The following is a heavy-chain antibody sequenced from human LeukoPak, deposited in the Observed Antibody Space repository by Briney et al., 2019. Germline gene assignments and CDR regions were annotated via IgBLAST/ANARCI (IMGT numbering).Heavy chain of an antibody. CDR3: ARVITMVRGHGMDV. Sequence: ASVKVSCKASGYTFTSYAMHWVRQAPGQRLEWMGGINAGNGNTKYSQKFQGRVTITRDTSASTAYMELSSLRSEDTAVYYCARVITMVRGHGMDVWGKGTTVTVSS. D-gene: IGHD3-10*01. CDR2: INAGNGNT. J-gene: IGHJ6*04. CDR1: GYTFTSYA. V-gene: IGHV1-3*01.